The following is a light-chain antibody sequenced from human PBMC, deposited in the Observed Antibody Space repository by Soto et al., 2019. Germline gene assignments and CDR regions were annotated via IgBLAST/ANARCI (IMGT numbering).Light chain of an antibody. V-gene: IGKV3-20*01. Sequence: EIVLTQSPGTLSLSPGERATLSCRASQSVSSSYLAWYQQKPGQAPRLLIYGASSRATGIPDRFSGSGSGTDFTLTISGLEPEDFAVYYCQQYGSSTEYTFGQGTKLEIK. CDR3: QQYGSSTEYT. CDR1: QSVSSSY. J-gene: IGKJ2*01. CDR2: GAS.